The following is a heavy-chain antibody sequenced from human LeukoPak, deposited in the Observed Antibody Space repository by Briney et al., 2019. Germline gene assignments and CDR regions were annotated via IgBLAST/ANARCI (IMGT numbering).Heavy chain of an antibody. CDR1: GFTFQDYG. J-gene: IGHJ6*02. V-gene: IGHV3-20*01. CDR2: ITYHGDST. Sequence: GGSLRLSCEVCGFTFQDYGMIWVRQAPGKGLEWVSTITYHGDSTTYADSVNGRFTISRDNAKNSLYLQMNSLRADDTALYRCERGLFYDHFGQKYYDYGLEVWGEGTKVIVSS. CDR3: ERGLFYDHFGQKYYDYGLEV. D-gene: IGHD3-3*01.